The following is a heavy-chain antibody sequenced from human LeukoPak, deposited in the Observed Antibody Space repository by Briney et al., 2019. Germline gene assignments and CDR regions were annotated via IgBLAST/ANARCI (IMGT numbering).Heavy chain of an antibody. CDR3: ASGMIVEVRPGYYYNGMDV. V-gene: IGHV1-69*13. J-gene: IGHJ6*02. D-gene: IGHD3-22*01. CDR2: IIPIFGTA. CDR1: GGTFSSYA. Sequence: GASVKVSCKASGGTFSSYAISWVRQAPGQGLEWMGGIIPIFGTANYAQKFQGRVTITADESTSTAYMELSSLRSEDTAVYYCASGMIVEVRPGYYYNGMDVWGQGTTVTVSS.